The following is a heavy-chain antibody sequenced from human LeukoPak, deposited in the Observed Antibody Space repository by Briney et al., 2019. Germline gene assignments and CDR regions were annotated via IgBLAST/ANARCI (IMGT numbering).Heavy chain of an antibody. J-gene: IGHJ6*03. D-gene: IGHD6-13*01. Sequence: NPSETLSLTCTVSGGSISSYYWSWIRQPPGKGLEWIGYIYYSGSTNYNPSLKSRVTISVDTSKSQFSLKLSSVTAADTAVYYCARVLYSSSWIRGDYYYYMDVWGKGTTVTVSS. CDR1: GGSISSYY. CDR3: ARVLYSSSWIRGDYYYYMDV. CDR2: IYYSGST. V-gene: IGHV4-59*12.